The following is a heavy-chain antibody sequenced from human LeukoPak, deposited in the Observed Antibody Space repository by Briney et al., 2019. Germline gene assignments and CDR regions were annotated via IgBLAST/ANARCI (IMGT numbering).Heavy chain of an antibody. D-gene: IGHD3-10*01. V-gene: IGHV4-39*07. CDR3: ARLYGSGSYNY. CDR1: GGSISSSSYY. CDR2: INHSGST. Sequence: SETLSLTCTVSGGSISSSSYYWSWIRQPPGNGLEWIGEINHSGSTNYNPSLKSRVTISVDTSKNQFSLKLSSVTAADTAVYYCARLYGSGSYNYWGQGTLVTVSS. J-gene: IGHJ4*02.